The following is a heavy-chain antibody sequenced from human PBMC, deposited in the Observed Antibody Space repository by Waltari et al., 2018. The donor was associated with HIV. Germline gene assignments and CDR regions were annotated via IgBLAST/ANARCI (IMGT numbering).Heavy chain of an antibody. J-gene: IGHJ4*02. CDR3: ARHLNHGHDYVWGSYRPFDY. CDR1: GGSISSSPHY. D-gene: IGHD3-16*02. CDR2: ISSSGSS. V-gene: IGHV4-39*01. Sequence: QLQLQESGPGLVKPSETLSLTCIVSGGSISSSPHYWGWIRQPPGKGLEWLATISSSGSSFYNPSLKSRLTISVDTSKNRFSLRLSSVTAADTAVYYCARHLNHGHDYVWGSYRPFDYWGQGTLVTVSS.